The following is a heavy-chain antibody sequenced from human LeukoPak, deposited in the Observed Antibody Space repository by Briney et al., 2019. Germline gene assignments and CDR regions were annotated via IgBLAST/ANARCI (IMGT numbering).Heavy chain of an antibody. CDR2: IYYSGST. Sequence: PSETLSLTCTVSGGSISSGGYYWSWIRQPPGKGLEWIGYIYYSGSTYYNPSLKSRVTISVDTSKNQFSLKLSSVTAADTAVYYCARVRYYYDSSGQNFDYWGQGTLVTVSS. J-gene: IGHJ4*02. CDR3: ARVRYYYDSSGQNFDY. D-gene: IGHD3-22*01. CDR1: GGSISSGGYY. V-gene: IGHV4-30-4*01.